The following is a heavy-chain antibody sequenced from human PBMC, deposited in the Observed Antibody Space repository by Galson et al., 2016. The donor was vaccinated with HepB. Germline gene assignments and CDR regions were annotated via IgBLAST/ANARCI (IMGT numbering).Heavy chain of an antibody. D-gene: IGHD4-11*01. Sequence: SLRLSCAAFGFTFSRNAMHWVRQAPGKGLEWVAVISYDGSNKYYADSVKGRFTISRDNSKKTLYLQMNSLRADDTAVYYCVRAGREYSYAVWWFFDLWGRGTLVTVSS. CDR3: VRAGREYSYAVWWFFDL. J-gene: IGHJ2*01. CDR2: ISYDGSNK. V-gene: IGHV3-30-3*01. CDR1: GFTFSRNA.